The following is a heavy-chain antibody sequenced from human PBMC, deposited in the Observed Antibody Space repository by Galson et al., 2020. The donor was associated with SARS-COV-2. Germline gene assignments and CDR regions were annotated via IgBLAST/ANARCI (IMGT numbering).Heavy chain of an antibody. CDR3: PVGMAASDGGGDDGTFALSAFDA. CDR1: GFSLTTSGVG. V-gene: IGHV2-5*02. CDR2: IYWDDDE. D-gene: IGHD2-21*01. Sequence: SGPTLVKPTQTLTLTCTFSGFSLTTSGVGVGWIRQPPGKALEWLAIIYWDDDERYSPSLKSRLTITKDTSKNQVVLTMTNMDPVDTATYYGPVGMAASDGGGDDGTFALSAFDAWGQGTMVTVSS. J-gene: IGHJ3*01.